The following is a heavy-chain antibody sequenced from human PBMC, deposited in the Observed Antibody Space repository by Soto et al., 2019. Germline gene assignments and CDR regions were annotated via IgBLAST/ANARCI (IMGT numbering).Heavy chain of an antibody. CDR1: GGTFSSYA. J-gene: IGHJ6*02. V-gene: IGHV1-69*18. D-gene: IGHD3-10*01. CDR2: IIPIFGTA. Sequence: QVQLVQSGAEVKKPGSSVKVSCKASGGTFSSYAISWVRQSPGQGLEWMGRIIPIFGTANYAQKFQGRVTITADESTSTAYMELSSLRSEDTAVYYCASNPGEGRYYYYYYGMDVWGQGTTVTVSS. CDR3: ASNPGEGRYYYYYYGMDV.